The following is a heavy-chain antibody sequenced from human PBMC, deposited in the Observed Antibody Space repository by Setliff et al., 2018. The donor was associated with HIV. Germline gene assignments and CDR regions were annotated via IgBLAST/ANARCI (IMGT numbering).Heavy chain of an antibody. CDR3: ARHLGRKHSSSPFDY. V-gene: IGHV4-30-4*01. J-gene: IGHJ4*02. CDR1: GDSINSGDYY. Sequence: SETLSLTCTVSGDSINSGDYYWTWIRLHPGKGLEWIGYIYYSGSTNYNPSLKSRVTISVDTSKNHFSLKLSSVTAADTAVYYCARHLGRKHSSSPFDYWGQGTLVTVSS. CDR2: IYYSGST. D-gene: IGHD6-6*01.